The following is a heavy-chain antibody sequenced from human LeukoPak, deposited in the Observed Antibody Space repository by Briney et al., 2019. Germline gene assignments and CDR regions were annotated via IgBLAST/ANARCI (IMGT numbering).Heavy chain of an antibody. Sequence: GGSLRLSCAASGFTLSSYSMNWVRQAPGKGLEWISHITWSGSTIFYADSVKGRFTISRDSAKNSLYLQMNSLRAEDTAVYYCARSSDDAFDIWGQGTMVTVSS. D-gene: IGHD6-6*01. V-gene: IGHV3-48*01. CDR1: GFTLSSYS. J-gene: IGHJ3*02. CDR2: ITWSGSTI. CDR3: ARSSDDAFDI.